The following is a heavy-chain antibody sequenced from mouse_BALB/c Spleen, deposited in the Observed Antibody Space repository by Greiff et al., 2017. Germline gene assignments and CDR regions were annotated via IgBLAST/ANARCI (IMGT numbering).Heavy chain of an antibody. D-gene: IGHD1-1*01. V-gene: IGHV7-3*02. CDR3: ARDAYYSPYAMDD. Sequence: EVHLVESGGGLVQPGGSLRLSCATSGFTFTDYYMSWVRQPPGKALEWLGFIRNKANGYTTESSASVKGRFTISRDNSQSILYLQMNTLRAEDSATYYCARDAYYSPYAMDDWGQGTSVTVSA. CDR2: IRNKANGYTT. J-gene: IGHJ4*01. CDR1: GFTFTDYY.